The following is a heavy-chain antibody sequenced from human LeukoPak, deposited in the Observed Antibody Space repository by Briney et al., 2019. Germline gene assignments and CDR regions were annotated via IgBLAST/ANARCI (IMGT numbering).Heavy chain of an antibody. CDR2: ISGSGGST. CDR1: GFTFSSYA. Sequence: QSGGSLRLSCAASGFTFSSYAMSWVRQAPGKGLEWVSAISGSGGSTYYADSVKGRFTISRDNSKNTLYLQMNSLRAEDTAVYYCASCLDQLLSNGQNWFDPWGQGTLVTVSS. D-gene: IGHD2-2*01. CDR3: ASCLDQLLSNGQNWFDP. V-gene: IGHV3-23*01. J-gene: IGHJ5*02.